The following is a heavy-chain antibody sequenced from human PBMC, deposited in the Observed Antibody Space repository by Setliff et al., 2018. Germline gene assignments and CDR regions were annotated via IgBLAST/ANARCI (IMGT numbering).Heavy chain of an antibody. D-gene: IGHD3-3*01. CDR3: ARVTGFSYMDV. CDR1: GYTFGAHY. J-gene: IGHJ6*03. V-gene: IGHV1-8*02. CDR2: MNPNSGNT. Sequence: ASVKVSCKASGYTFGAHYIHWVRQATGQGLEWMGWMNPNSGNTGYAQKFQGRVTMTRNTSISTAYMELSSLRSEDTAVYYCARVTGFSYMDVWGKGTTVTVSS.